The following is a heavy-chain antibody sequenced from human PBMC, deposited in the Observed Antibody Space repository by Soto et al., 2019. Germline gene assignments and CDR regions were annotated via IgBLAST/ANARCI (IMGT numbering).Heavy chain of an antibody. CDR1: GFTFSSYA. J-gene: IGHJ4*02. CDR2: ISGSGGST. Sequence: GGSLRLSCAASGFTFSSYAVSWVRQAPGKGLEWVSAISGSGGSTYYADSVKGRLTISRDNSKNTLYLQVNSLRAEDTAVYYCAKARDPYSNSPLDYWGQGTLVTVSS. CDR3: AKARDPYSNSPLDY. D-gene: IGHD6-13*01. V-gene: IGHV3-23*01.